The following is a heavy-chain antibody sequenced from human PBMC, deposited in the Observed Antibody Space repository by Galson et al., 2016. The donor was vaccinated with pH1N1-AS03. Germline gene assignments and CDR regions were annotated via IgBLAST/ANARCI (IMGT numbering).Heavy chain of an antibody. D-gene: IGHD2-15*01. J-gene: IGHJ4*02. CDR3: ARSVQYSLDY. CDR2: MTSGMRTI. Sequence: SLRLSCAASGFNFNVYSMNWVRQAPGKGLEWISYMTSGMRTIKYADSVKGRFTISRDNARNSLFLQMNSLRDEDTAIYYCARSVQYSLDYWGQGILVTVSS. CDR1: GFNFNVYS. V-gene: IGHV3-48*02.